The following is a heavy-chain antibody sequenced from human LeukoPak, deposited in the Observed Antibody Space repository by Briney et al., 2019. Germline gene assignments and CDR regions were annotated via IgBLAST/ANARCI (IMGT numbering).Heavy chain of an antibody. D-gene: IGHD3-10*01. V-gene: IGHV3-66*01. J-gene: IGHJ3*02. CDR1: GFTVSTNY. CDR2: IYSGDTT. CDR3: ARDPAMVRGGNAFDI. Sequence: GGSLRLSCAASGFTVSTNYMSWVRQAPGKGLEWVSVIYSGDTTFYADSVRGKFTISRDNSKNTLYLQMNSLRAEDTAVYYCARDPAMVRGGNAFDIWGQGTMVTVSS.